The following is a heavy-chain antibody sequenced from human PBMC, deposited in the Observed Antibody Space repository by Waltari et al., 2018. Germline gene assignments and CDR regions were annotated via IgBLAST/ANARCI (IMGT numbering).Heavy chain of an antibody. J-gene: IGHJ3*02. CDR2: IYYSGST. Sequence: QVQLQESGPGLVKPSQTLSLTCTVSGGSISSGGYYWSWIRQPPGKGLEWIGYIYYSGSTNANPSLKSRVTISVDTSKNQFSLKLSSVTAADTAVYYCARDRVEEYSSSWYEIHAFDIWGQGTMVTVSS. CDR1: GGSISSGGYY. D-gene: IGHD6-13*01. V-gene: IGHV4-61*08. CDR3: ARDRVEEYSSSWYEIHAFDI.